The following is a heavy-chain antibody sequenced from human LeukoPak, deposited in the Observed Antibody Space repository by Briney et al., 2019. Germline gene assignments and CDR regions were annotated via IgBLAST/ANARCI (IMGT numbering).Heavy chain of an antibody. CDR2: INHSGST. D-gene: IGHD6-13*01. V-gene: IGHV4-34*01. CDR1: GGSFSGYY. CDR3: ARAPYSSSFFDY. Sequence: PSETLSLTCAVYGGSFSGYYWSWTRQPPGKGLEWIGEINHSGSTNYNPSLKSRVTISVDTSKNQFSLKLSSVTAADTAVYYCARAPYSSSFFDYWGQGTLVTVSS. J-gene: IGHJ4*02.